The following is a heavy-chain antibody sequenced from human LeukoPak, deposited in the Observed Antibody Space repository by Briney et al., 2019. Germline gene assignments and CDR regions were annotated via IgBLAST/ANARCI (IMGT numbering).Heavy chain of an antibody. V-gene: IGHV1-46*01. CDR2: ISPSGGST. Sequence: ASVKVSCKAFGYTFTSNYMHWVRQAPGQGPEWMGVISPSGGSTTYAQKFQGRVTLTRDMSTSTDYLELSSLRSEDTAVYYCASRTYTYDSSGYYRRNYYFDYWGQGTLVTVSS. D-gene: IGHD3-22*01. J-gene: IGHJ4*02. CDR3: ASRTYTYDSSGYYRRNYYFDY. CDR1: GYTFTSNY.